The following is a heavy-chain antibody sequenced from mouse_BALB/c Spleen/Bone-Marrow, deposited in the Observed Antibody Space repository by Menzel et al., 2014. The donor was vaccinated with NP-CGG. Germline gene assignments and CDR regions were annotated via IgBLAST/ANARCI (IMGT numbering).Heavy chain of an antibody. D-gene: IGHD2-1*01. CDR2: IYPANGDT. CDR3: ARYGNGLMDY. Sequence: EVKLAESGAELVKPGASVKLSCTASGFNIKDTYMHWVKQRPEQGLEWIGRIYPANGDTKYDPKFQGKATITADTSSNTAYLQLSSLTSEDTAVYYCARYGNGLMDYWGQGTSVTVSS. J-gene: IGHJ4*01. V-gene: IGHV14-3*02. CDR1: GFNIKDTY.